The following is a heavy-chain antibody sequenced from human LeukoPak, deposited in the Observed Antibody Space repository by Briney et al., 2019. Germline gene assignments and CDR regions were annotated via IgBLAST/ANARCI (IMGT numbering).Heavy chain of an antibody. CDR2: IIPIFGTA. CDR1: GGSFISYG. Sequence: GSSVKVSCKATGGSFISYGIRWVRQAPGQWLEWMGGIIPIFGTANYAQKIQGRVTITADESTSTAYMELSSLRSEDTAVYYCARSTMVRGVIIPHFDYWGQGTLVTVSS. J-gene: IGHJ4*02. V-gene: IGHV1-69*01. CDR3: ARSTMVRGVIIPHFDY. D-gene: IGHD3-10*01.